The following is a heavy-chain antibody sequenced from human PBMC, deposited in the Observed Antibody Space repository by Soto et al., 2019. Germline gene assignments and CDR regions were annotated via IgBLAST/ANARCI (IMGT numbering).Heavy chain of an antibody. CDR1: GYSFTSYW. V-gene: IGHV5-51*03. D-gene: IGHD3-10*01. J-gene: IGHJ6*02. Sequence: GASVKVSCKGSGYSFTSYWIGWVRQMPGKGLEWMGIIYPGDSDTRYSPSFQGQVTISADKSISTAYLQWSSLKASDTAMYYCARTSGGEWLSSSGMDVWGQGTTVTVSS. CDR2: IYPGDSDT. CDR3: ARTSGGEWLSSSGMDV.